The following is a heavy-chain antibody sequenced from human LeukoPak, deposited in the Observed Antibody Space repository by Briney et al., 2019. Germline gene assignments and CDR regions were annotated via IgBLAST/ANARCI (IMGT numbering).Heavy chain of an antibody. V-gene: IGHV1-18*01. D-gene: IGHD3-10*01. Sequence: VASVKVSCKASGYTFSSYGISWVRQAPGQGLEWMGWISGYTGNTNYAQNLQGRVTMTTDTSTSTAYMELRSLRSNDTALYYCARSSWFGGRSEWRWFDPWGQGTLVTVSS. CDR3: ARSSWFGGRSEWRWFDP. CDR2: ISGYTGNT. CDR1: GYTFSSYG. J-gene: IGHJ5*02.